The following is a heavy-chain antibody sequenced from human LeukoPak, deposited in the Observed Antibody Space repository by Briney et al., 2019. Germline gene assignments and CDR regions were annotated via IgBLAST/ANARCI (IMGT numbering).Heavy chain of an antibody. Sequence: GGSLRLSCAASGFTFSSYSMNWVRQAPGKGLEWVSSISSSSYIYYADSVKGRFTISRDNAKNSLYLQMNSPRAEDTAVYYCAREGGSSTIYFDYWGQGTLVTVSS. CDR2: ISSSSYI. CDR3: AREGGSSTIYFDY. J-gene: IGHJ4*02. CDR1: GFTFSSYS. V-gene: IGHV3-21*01. D-gene: IGHD2-2*01.